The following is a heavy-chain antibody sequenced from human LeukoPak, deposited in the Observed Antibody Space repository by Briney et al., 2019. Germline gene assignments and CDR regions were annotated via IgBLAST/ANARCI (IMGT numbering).Heavy chain of an antibody. Sequence: SETLSLTCTVSGASISTYYWSWIRQPAGKGLEWIGRMYISGETNYNPSLKSRVTMSLDTSKNHFSLNLSSVTAADTAVYYCASGIQGAGNNYWGQGTLVTVSS. CDR2: MYISGET. CDR3: ASGIQGAGNNY. V-gene: IGHV4-4*07. CDR1: GASISTYY. D-gene: IGHD6-19*01. J-gene: IGHJ4*02.